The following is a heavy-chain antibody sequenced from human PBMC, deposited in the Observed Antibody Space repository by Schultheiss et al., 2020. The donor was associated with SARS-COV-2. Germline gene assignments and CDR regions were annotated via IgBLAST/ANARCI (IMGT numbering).Heavy chain of an antibody. Sequence: SGPTLVKPTQTLTLTCTFSGFSLSTSGMCVSWIRQPPGKGLEWIGYIYYSGSTNYNPSLKSRVTISVDTSKNQFSLKLSSVTAADTAVYYCARGILYAIYYYGMDVWGQGTTVTVSS. D-gene: IGHD2-15*01. J-gene: IGHJ6*02. CDR1: GFSLSTSGMC. CDR3: ARGILYAIYYYGMDV. V-gene: IGHV4-61*08. CDR2: IYYSGST.